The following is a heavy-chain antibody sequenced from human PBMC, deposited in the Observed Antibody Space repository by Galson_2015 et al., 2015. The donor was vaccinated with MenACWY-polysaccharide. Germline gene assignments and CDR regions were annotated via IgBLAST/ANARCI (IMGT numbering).Heavy chain of an antibody. CDR1: GFSLLTNGVG. CDR3: AHVMITFGGVIGDDAFDV. J-gene: IGHJ3*01. Sequence: PALARPSQPLTLPCNFSGFSLLTNGVGVNWIRQPPGKALEWLAVLCWDGGNRYSPSLRSRLTVTKDTSKNQVVLTMTNMDPVDTATYYCAHVMITFGGVIGDDAFDVWGQGTRVTVSS. V-gene: IGHV2-5*02. CDR2: LCWDGGN. D-gene: IGHD3-16*01.